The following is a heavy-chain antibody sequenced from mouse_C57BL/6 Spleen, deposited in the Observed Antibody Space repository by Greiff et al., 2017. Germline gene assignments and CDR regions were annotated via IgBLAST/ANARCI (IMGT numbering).Heavy chain of an antibody. CDR2: ISSGGSYT. CDR3: ASLQGRSYYFDY. D-gene: IGHD3-3*01. Sequence: EVQLVESGGDLVKPGGSLKLSCAASGFTFSSYGMSWVRQTPDKRLEWVATISSGGSYTYYPDSVKGRFTISRDKAKNTLYLQMSSLKSEDTAVYYCASLQGRSYYFDYWGQGTTLTVSS. CDR1: GFTFSSYG. V-gene: IGHV5-6*01. J-gene: IGHJ2*01.